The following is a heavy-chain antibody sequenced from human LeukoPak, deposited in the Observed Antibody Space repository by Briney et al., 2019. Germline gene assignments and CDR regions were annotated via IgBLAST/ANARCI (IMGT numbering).Heavy chain of an antibody. CDR3: AKGGHRDYYGSGSFDF. CDR2: ISDDGSNK. CDR1: GFTFSRYG. Sequence: PGGSLRLSCAVSGFTFSRYGMHWVRQAPGKGLEWVALISDDGSNKNYADSVKGRFTMSRDNSKKTLYLQMNSLRAEDTAVYYCAKGGHRDYYGSGSFDFWGQGTLVTVSS. V-gene: IGHV3-30*18. D-gene: IGHD3-10*01. J-gene: IGHJ4*02.